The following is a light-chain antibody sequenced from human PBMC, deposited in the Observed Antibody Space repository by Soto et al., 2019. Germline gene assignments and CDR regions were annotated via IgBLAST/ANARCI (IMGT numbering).Light chain of an antibody. CDR3: ATWDDKLDVPV. CDR1: RFNIGSQD. CDR2: NNN. V-gene: IGLV1-44*01. Sequence: QAVVTQPPSASGAPGQRVTISCSGSRFNIGSQDVQWFQHIAGTAPKLLMQNNNERPSGVPDRFSGSKSGTSSPLAISGLEAEDEGDYYWATWDDKLDVPVFGGGTKLTVL. J-gene: IGLJ3*02.